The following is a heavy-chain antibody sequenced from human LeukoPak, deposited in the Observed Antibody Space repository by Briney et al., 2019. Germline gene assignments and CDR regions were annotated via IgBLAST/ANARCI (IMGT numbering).Heavy chain of an antibody. Sequence: SQTLSLTCTVSGGSISSGDYYWSWIRQPAGKGLEWIGRIYTSGSTNYNPSLKSRVTMSVDTSKNQFSLKLSSVTAADTAVYYCARVKHSGAFDIWGQGTMVTVSS. CDR1: GGSISSGDYY. CDR3: ARVKHSGAFDI. V-gene: IGHV4-61*02. J-gene: IGHJ3*02. CDR2: IYTSGST.